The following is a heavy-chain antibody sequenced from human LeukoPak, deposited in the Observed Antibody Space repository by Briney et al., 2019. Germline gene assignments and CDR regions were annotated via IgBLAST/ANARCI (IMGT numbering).Heavy chain of an antibody. CDR2: ISSSGSST. D-gene: IGHD4-11*01. Sequence: GGSLRLSCAASGFSFTRFSMNWVRQAPGKGLEWVSSISSSGSSTYYADSVKGRFTISRDNAKNTLYLQMNSLRAKDTAVYYCSGAHYSSGWHYFDYWGQGTLVTVSS. V-gene: IGHV3-21*01. J-gene: IGHJ4*02. CDR1: GFSFTRFS. CDR3: SGAHYSSGWHYFDY.